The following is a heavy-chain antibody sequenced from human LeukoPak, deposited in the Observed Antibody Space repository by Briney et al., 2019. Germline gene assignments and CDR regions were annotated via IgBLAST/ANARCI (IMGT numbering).Heavy chain of an antibody. V-gene: IGHV1-24*01. D-gene: IGHD2-2*01. CDR2: FYAEDGET. Sequence: ASVKVSCKVSGYTLTELSMHWVRQAPGKGLEWMGGFYAEDGETIYAQKLQSRVTITEDTSTDTAYIELSSLRSEDTAVYYCATKAPPHSTLYYGMDVWGQGTTVTVSS. J-gene: IGHJ6*02. CDR1: GYTLTELS. CDR3: ATKAPPHSTLYYGMDV.